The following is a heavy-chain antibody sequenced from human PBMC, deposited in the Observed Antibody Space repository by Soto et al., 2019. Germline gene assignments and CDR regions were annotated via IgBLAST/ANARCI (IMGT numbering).Heavy chain of an antibody. D-gene: IGHD6-13*01. CDR2: IGSSSSYI. J-gene: IGHJ6*02. CDR1: GFTFSSYS. Sequence: GGSLRLSCAASGFTFSSYSMNWVRQAPGKGLEWVSSIGSSSSYIYYADSVKGRFTISRDNAKNSLYLQMNSLRAEDTAVYYCARWGEYSSSWYYYYYYYGMDVWGQGTTVTVSS. V-gene: IGHV3-21*01. CDR3: ARWGEYSSSWYYYYYYYGMDV.